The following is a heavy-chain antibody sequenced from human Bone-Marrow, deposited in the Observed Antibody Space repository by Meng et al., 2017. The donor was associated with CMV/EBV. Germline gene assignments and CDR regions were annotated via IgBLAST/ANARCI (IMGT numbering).Heavy chain of an antibody. J-gene: IGHJ4*02. D-gene: IGHD3-22*01. CDR2: INPSGGST. V-gene: IGHV1-46*01. CDR1: GYTFTSYY. Sequence: ASVKVSCKASGYTFTSYYMHWVRQAPGQGLEWMGIINPSGGSTSYAQKFQGRVTMTRDMSTSTVYMELSSLRSEDTAVYYCARGYYDSSGYHDHEIDWVWGQGTLVTVSS. CDR3: ARGYYDSSGYHDHEIDWV.